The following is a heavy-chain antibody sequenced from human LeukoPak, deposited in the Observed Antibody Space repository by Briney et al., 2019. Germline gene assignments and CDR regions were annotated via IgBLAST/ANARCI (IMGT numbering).Heavy chain of an antibody. V-gene: IGHV3-43*01. Sequence: PGGSLRLSCAASGFTFDDYTMHWVRQAPGKGLEWVSLISWDGGSTYYADSVKGRFTISRDNAKNSLYLQMNSLRAEDTAVYYCARGNYYDSSGYFDYWGQGTLVTVSS. CDR3: ARGNYYDSSGYFDY. D-gene: IGHD3-22*01. CDR1: GFTFDDYT. J-gene: IGHJ4*02. CDR2: ISWDGGST.